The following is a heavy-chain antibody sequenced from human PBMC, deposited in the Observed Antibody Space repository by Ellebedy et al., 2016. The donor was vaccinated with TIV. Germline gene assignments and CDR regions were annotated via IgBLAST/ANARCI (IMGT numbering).Heavy chain of an antibody. CDR1: GFSFSNYW. D-gene: IGHD2-2*01. Sequence: GESLKISCAASGFSFSNYWMHWVRQAPGKGLVWVSVINFDGSITTYADSVKGRFTISRDNAKNTVYLEMSNLRAEDTAIYFCARGGLGVVVVPTPLDHWGQGTLVTVSS. V-gene: IGHV3-74*01. CDR2: INFDGSIT. J-gene: IGHJ4*02. CDR3: ARGGLGVVVVPTPLDH.